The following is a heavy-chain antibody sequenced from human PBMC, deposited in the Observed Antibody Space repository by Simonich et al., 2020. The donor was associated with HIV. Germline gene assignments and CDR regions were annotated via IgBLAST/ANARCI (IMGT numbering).Heavy chain of an antibody. CDR2: ISYEGSNK. V-gene: IGHV3-30*07. CDR3: ASGGSISSVWADDY. J-gene: IGHJ4*02. CDR1: GFTFSSYA. D-gene: IGHD3-16*01. Sequence: QVQLVESGGGVVQPGSSLRLSCAASGFTFSSYAMHWVRQAPGKGLEGVEVISYEGSNKYYADAVKGRFTISRDNSKNTLYLQMNSLRAEDTAVYYCASGGSISSVWADDYWGQGTLVTVSS.